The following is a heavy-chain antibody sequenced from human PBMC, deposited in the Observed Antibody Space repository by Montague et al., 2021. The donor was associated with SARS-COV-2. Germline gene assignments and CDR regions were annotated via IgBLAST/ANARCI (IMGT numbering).Heavy chain of an antibody. J-gene: IGHJ4*02. D-gene: IGHD3-10*01. CDR1: GGSISSGNYY. V-gene: IGHV4-30-4*08. CDR2: IYYSGST. Sequence: TLSLTCTVSGGSISSGNYYWSWIRQPPGKGLEWTGYIYYSGSTYYNPSLKSRVTISVDTSKNQFSLKLSSVTAADTAVYYCARRGAGGWFGELGSVDYWGQGTLVTVSS. CDR3: ARRGAGGWFGELGSVDY.